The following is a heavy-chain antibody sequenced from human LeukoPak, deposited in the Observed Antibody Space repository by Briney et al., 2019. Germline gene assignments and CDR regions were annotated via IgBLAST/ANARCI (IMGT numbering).Heavy chain of an antibody. V-gene: IGHV1-18*01. CDR3: ARASTVTTIDY. CDR1: GYTFTSYG. Sequence: ASVKVSCKASGYTFTSYGISWVRQAPGQGLEWMGWISAYNGNTNYAQKLQGRVTMTTDTSTSTAYMELSRLRSDDTAVYYCARASTVTTIDYWGQGTLVTVSS. J-gene: IGHJ4*02. CDR2: ISAYNGNT. D-gene: IGHD4-17*01.